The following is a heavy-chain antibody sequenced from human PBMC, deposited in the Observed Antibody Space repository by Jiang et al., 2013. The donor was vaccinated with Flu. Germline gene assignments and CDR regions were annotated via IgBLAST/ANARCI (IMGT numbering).Heavy chain of an antibody. D-gene: IGHD3-16*01. J-gene: IGHJ6*02. Sequence: LLKPSETLSLTCTVSGGSISSYYWSWIRQPPGKGLEWIGYIYYSGSTNYNPSLKSRVTISVDTSKNQFSLKLSSVTAADTAVYYCARHGAIYYYYGMDVWGQGTTVTVSS. CDR2: IYYSGST. V-gene: IGHV4-59*08. CDR1: GGSISSYY. CDR3: ARHGAIYYYYGMDV.